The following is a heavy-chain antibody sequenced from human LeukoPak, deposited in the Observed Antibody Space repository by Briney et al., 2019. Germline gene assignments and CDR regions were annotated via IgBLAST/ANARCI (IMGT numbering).Heavy chain of an antibody. J-gene: IGHJ6*04. CDR2: ISGSGGTT. Sequence: GGSLRLSCAASGFTFSSYSMNWVRQAPGKGLEWVSAISGSGGTTYYADSVKGRFTISRDNSKNTLYLQMNSLRAEDTAVYYCAELGITMIGGVWGKGTTVTISS. CDR3: AELGITMIGGV. D-gene: IGHD3-10*02. CDR1: GFTFSSYS. V-gene: IGHV3-23*01.